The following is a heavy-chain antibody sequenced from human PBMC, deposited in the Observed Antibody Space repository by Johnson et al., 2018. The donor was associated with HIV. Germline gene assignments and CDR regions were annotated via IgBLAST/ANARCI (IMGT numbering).Heavy chain of an antibody. CDR1: GFTFDDYG. J-gene: IGHJ3*02. D-gene: IGHD3-10*01. CDR2: INWNGGSK. CDR3: ARARLLWFRELWPHDAFDI. Sequence: VQLVDSGGSVIRPGGSLRLSCAASGFTFDDYGMSWVRQAPKKGLEWVSGINWNGGSKGYADSVKGRFTISRDNSKNTLSLQMNSLRVEDTALYYCARARLLWFRELWPHDAFDIWGQGTKVTVSS. V-gene: IGHV3-20*04.